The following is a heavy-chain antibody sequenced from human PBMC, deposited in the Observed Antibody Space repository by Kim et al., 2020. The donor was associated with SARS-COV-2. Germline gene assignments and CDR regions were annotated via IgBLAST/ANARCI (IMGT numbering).Heavy chain of an antibody. CDR1: GYTFTSYG. D-gene: IGHD2-15*01. V-gene: IGHV1-18*03. CDR2: ISAYNGNT. CDR3: ARDREQAIVVAQEASVFDP. J-gene: IGHJ5*02. Sequence: ASVKVSCKASGYTFTSYGISWVRQAPGQGLEWMGWISAYNGNTNYAQKLQGRVTMTTDTSTSTAYMELRSLRSDDMAVYYCARDREQAIVVAQEASVFDPWGQGTLVTVSS.